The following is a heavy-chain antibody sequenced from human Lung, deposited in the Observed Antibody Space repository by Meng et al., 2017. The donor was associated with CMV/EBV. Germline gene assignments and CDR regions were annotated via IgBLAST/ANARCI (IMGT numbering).Heavy chain of an antibody. CDR1: GYIFSSYD. D-gene: IGHD3-22*01. CDR3: ARVDYYDSSGYPMTYNWFDP. V-gene: IGHV1-8*01. Sequence: ASVKVSXKASGYIFSSYDINWVRQATGQGREGMGWMNPNRGNTEYAQKFQGRVTMTRNTSISTAYMELSSLRSEDTAVYYCARVDYYDSSGYPMTYNWFDPWGQGTLVTVSS. J-gene: IGHJ5*02. CDR2: MNPNRGNT.